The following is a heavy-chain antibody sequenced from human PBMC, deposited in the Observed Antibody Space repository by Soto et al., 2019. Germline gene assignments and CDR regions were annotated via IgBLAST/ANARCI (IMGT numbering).Heavy chain of an antibody. CDR3: ARINGYFDL. V-gene: IGHV4-39*01. CDR2: IYYRGSA. J-gene: IGHJ2*01. Sequence: QLQLQESGPGLVKPSETLSLTCTVSGGSISSSSYYWGWIRQPPGKGLKWIGSIYYRGSAYYNPSLKSRVTISVDTSNNQFSLKLSSVTAADTAVYYCARINGYFDLWGRGTLVTVSS. D-gene: IGHD3-16*01. CDR1: GGSISSSSYY.